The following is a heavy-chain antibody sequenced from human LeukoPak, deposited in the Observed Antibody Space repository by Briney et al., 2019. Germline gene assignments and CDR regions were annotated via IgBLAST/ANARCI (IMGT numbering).Heavy chain of an antibody. V-gene: IGHV4-59*08. CDR1: GGSVSRNS. CDR2: LYYSGST. J-gene: IGHJ6*02. Sequence: SSETLSLTCSVSGGSVSRNSWSWIRQPPGKGLEWIGSLYYSGSTSYSPSLKSRVSISIDTSKSQVSLRLLSVTAADTAVHFCARQDLGMDVWGQGTTVTVSS. CDR3: ARQDLGMDV.